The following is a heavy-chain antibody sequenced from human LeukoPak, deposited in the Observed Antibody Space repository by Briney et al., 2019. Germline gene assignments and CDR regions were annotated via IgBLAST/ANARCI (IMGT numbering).Heavy chain of an antibody. V-gene: IGHV3-30*18. J-gene: IGHJ4*02. CDR1: GFTFSNYG. CDR2: ISYDGSNK. Sequence: PGGSLRLSCAASGFTFSNYGMHWVRQAPGKGLEWVAVISYDGSNKQYADSVKGRFTISRDKSKNTLYLQMNSLRAEDTAVYYCAKLQEQQLDRPNDYWDQGTLVTVSS. D-gene: IGHD6-13*01. CDR3: AKLQEQQLDRPNDY.